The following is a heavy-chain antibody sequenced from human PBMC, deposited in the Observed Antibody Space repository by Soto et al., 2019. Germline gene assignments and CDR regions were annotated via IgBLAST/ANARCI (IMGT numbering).Heavy chain of an antibody. CDR2: ISYDGSNK. CDR3: VKSYGDYEFYY. D-gene: IGHD4-17*01. V-gene: IGHV3-30*18. CDR1: GFTFSSYG. J-gene: IGHJ4*02. Sequence: QVQLVESGGGVVQPGRSLRLSCAASGFTFSSYGMHWVRQAPGKGLEWVAVISYDGSNKYYADSVKGRFTISRDNSKNTLYLQMNSLRAEDTAVYYCVKSYGDYEFYYWGQGPLVTVSS.